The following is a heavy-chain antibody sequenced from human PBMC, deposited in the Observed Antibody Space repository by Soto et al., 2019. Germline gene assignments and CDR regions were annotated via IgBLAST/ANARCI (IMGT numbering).Heavy chain of an antibody. Sequence: QVQLVQSGAEVKKPGASVKVSCKASGYTFTSYGISWVRQAPGQGLEWMGWIGPYNGNTHYAQKVQGRVTMTTDTATRTAYMELRSLRSDDTAVYYCARDWKENVGSTVYYWGQGTLVAVSS. CDR3: ARDWKENVGSTVYY. CDR2: IGPYNGNT. J-gene: IGHJ4*02. V-gene: IGHV1-18*01. D-gene: IGHD1-7*01. CDR1: GYTFTSYG.